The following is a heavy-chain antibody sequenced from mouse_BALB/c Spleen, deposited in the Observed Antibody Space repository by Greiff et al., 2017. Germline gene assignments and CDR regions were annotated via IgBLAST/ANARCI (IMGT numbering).Heavy chain of an antibody. CDR2: IYPGNSDT. CDR3: ARSIYYGYDYAMDY. CDR1: GYTFTSYW. Sequence: VQLQQSGTVLARPGASVKMSCKASGYTFTSYWMHWVKQRPGQGLEWIGAIYPGNSDTSYNQKFKGKATLTADKSSSTAYMQLSSLTSENSAVYFCARSIYYGYDYAMDYWGQGTSVTVSS. V-gene: IGHV1-5*01. D-gene: IGHD1-2*01. J-gene: IGHJ4*01.